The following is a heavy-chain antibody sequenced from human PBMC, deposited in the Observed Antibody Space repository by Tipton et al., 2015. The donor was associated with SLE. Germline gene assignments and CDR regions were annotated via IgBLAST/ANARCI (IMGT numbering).Heavy chain of an antibody. CDR3: ARVRLRRGAFDI. CDR2: INPIGGGT. Sequence: QSGAEVKKTGASVKVSCKASGYTFTSHYVHWLRQAPGQGLEWMAIINPIGGGTTYAQKLQGRVTVTSDTSTSTVYMEVNSLRSGDAAVYYCARVRLRRGAFDIWGQGTMVTVSS. CDR1: GYTFTSHY. J-gene: IGHJ3*02. V-gene: IGHV1-46*04. D-gene: IGHD2-21*02.